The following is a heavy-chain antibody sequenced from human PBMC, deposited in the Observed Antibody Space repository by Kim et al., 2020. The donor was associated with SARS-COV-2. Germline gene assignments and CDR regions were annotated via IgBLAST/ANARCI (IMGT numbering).Heavy chain of an antibody. CDR2: IRSKANSYAT. V-gene: IGHV3-73*01. J-gene: IGHJ4*02. CDR3: TTYRGAAAGTFDY. D-gene: IGHD6-13*01. CDR1: GFTFSGSA. Sequence: GWSLRLSCAASGFTFSGSAMHWVRQASGKGLEWVGRIRSKANSYATAYAASVKGRFTISRDDSKNTAYLQMNSLKTEDTAVYYCTTYRGAAAGTFDYWGQGTPVPVS.